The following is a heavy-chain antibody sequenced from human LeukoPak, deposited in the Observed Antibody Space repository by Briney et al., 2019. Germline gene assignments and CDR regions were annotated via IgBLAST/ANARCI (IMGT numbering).Heavy chain of an antibody. CDR3: ARRRYSSGWYFF. Sequence: PSETLSLTCTVSGGSISSSSYYWGWIRQPPGKGLEWIGSIYYSGSTYYNPSLKSRVTISVDTSKNQFSLKLSSVTAADTAVYFCARRRYSSGWYFFRGQGTLVTVSS. D-gene: IGHD6-19*01. CDR1: GGSISSSSYY. CDR2: IYYSGST. J-gene: IGHJ4*02. V-gene: IGHV4-39*07.